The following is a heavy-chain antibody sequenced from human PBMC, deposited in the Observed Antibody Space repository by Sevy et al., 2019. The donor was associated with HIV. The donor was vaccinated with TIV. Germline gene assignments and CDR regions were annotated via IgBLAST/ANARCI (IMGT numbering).Heavy chain of an antibody. Sequence: GGSLRLSCAASGFTFNSYWMSWVRQAPGKGLEWLANIKQDGSETKYVDSVKGRFTISRDNAKNSLYLQMNSLRAEDTAVYYCATAPLVSAAADYWGQGILVTVSS. J-gene: IGHJ4*02. CDR1: GFTFNSYW. D-gene: IGHD2-2*01. CDR3: ATAPLVSAAADY. V-gene: IGHV3-7*01. CDR2: IKQDGSET.